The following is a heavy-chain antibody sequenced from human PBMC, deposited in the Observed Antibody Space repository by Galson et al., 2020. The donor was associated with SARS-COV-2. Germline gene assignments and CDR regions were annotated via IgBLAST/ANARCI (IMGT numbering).Heavy chain of an antibody. J-gene: IGHJ4*02. V-gene: IGHV3-23*01. D-gene: IGHD3-22*01. Sequence: GESLKISCAASGFTFRSYAMSWVRQAPGKGLEWVSGISGSGSTTYYAGSVKGRFTISRDNSKNTLYLQMNSLRAEDTAVYYCAKRHRDSSGFDYWGQGTLVTVSS. CDR1: GFTFRSYA. CDR3: AKRHRDSSGFDY. CDR2: ISGSGSTT.